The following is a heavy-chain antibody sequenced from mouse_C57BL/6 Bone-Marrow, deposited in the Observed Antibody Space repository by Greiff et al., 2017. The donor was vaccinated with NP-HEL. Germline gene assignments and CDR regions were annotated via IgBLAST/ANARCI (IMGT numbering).Heavy chain of an antibody. CDR2: ISSGSSTI. J-gene: IGHJ2*01. CDR1: GFTFSDYG. Sequence: EVKVVESGGGLVKPGGSLKLSCAASGFTFSDYGMHWVRQAPEKGLEWVAYISSGSSTIYYADTVKGRFTISRDNAKNTLFLRMTSLRSEDTAMYYCARPLLGRGFYFDYWGQGTTLTVSS. V-gene: IGHV5-17*01. CDR3: ARPLLGRGFYFDY. D-gene: IGHD4-1*01.